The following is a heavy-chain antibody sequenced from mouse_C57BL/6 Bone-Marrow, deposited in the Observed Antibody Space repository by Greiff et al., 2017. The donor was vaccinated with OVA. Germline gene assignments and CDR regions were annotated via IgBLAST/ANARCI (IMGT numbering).Heavy chain of an antibody. J-gene: IGHJ3*01. CDR3: ARSLSSIYYCGSSLPAWFAY. CDR2: IDPANGNT. Sequence: EVQLQQSVAELVRPGASVKLSCTASGFNIKNTYMHWVKQRPEQGLEWIGRIDPANGNTKYAPKFQGKATITADTSSNTAYLQLSSLTSEDTAILCCARSLSSIYYCGSSLPAWFAYWGQGTLVTVSA. D-gene: IGHD1-1*01. CDR1: GFNIKNTY. V-gene: IGHV14-3*01.